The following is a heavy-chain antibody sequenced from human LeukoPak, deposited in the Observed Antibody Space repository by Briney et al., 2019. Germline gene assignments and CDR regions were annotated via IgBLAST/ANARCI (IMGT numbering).Heavy chain of an antibody. D-gene: IGHD5-24*01. CDR3: AKGGAATMRDGYNYYYYYMEV. Sequence: GGSLRLSCAASGITFSSHAMSWVRQAPGKGLEWVSLISGSGGHTYYGDSVKGRFTISRDNSTNRMYLQMNSLRPEDTAVYYCAKGGAATMRDGYNYYYYYMEVWGRGTTVTVSS. CDR2: ISGSGGHT. J-gene: IGHJ6*03. CDR1: GITFSSHA. V-gene: IGHV3-23*01.